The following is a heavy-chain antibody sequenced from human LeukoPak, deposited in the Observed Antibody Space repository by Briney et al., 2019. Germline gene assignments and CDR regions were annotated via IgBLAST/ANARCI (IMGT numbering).Heavy chain of an antibody. CDR2: ISAYNGNT. J-gene: IGHJ4*02. Sequence: GASVKVSCKASGYTFTIYGISWVRQAPGQGLEWMGWISAYNGNTNYAQKLQGRVTITTDTSTSTAYMELRSLRSDDTAVYYCARAKYYYGSGSYYPDYWGQGTLVTVSS. V-gene: IGHV1-18*01. CDR3: ARAKYYYGSGSYYPDY. D-gene: IGHD3-10*01. CDR1: GYTFTIYG.